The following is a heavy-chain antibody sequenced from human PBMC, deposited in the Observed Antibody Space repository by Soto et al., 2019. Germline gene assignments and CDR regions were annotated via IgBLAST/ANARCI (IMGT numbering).Heavy chain of an antibody. CDR2: ISGSGGST. D-gene: IGHD5-12*01. Sequence: EVQLLESGGGLVQPGGSLRLSCAASGSTFTSYAMSWVRQAPGKGLEWVSAISGSGGSTYYADSVKGRFTISRDNSKNTLYLQMNSLRAEDTAVYYCARHSGYGVLGDYWGQGTLVTVSS. J-gene: IGHJ4*02. CDR1: GSTFTSYA. V-gene: IGHV3-23*01. CDR3: ARHSGYGVLGDY.